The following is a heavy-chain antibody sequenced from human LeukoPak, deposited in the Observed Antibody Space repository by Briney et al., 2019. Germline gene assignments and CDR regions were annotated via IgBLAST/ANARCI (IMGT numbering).Heavy chain of an antibody. Sequence: RSSETLSLTCAVYGGSFTGYSWNWIRQPPGKGLEWIGEIYHSGSTNYNPSLKSRVTISLDTSKKQFSLKLTSVTAADTAVYYCSMSRGYNFGQWGQGTLVTVSS. CDR1: GGSFTGYS. CDR3: SMSRGYNFGQ. CDR2: IYHSGST. J-gene: IGHJ4*02. D-gene: IGHD5-18*01. V-gene: IGHV4-34*01.